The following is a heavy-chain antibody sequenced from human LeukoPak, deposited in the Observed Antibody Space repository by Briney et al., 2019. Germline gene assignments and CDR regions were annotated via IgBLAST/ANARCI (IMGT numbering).Heavy chain of an antibody. Sequence: GGSLRLSCAASGFTFSSYGMRWVRQAPGKGLEWVAFIRNDGSNKYYADSVKGRFTISRDNSKNTLYLQMNSLRAEDTAVYYCAKSLGLLWFGSSEGGYWGQGTLVTVSS. CDR3: AKSLGLLWFGSSEGGY. V-gene: IGHV3-30*02. CDR2: IRNDGSNK. D-gene: IGHD3-10*01. CDR1: GFTFSSYG. J-gene: IGHJ4*02.